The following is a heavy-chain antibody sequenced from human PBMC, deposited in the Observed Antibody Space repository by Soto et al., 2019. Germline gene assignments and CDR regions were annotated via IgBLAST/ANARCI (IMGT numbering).Heavy chain of an antibody. CDR3: ARGIVRGGFEI. D-gene: IGHD3-10*02. Sequence: QVQLQEAGPGLVRPSQTLSLTCTVAGGSMSENDYYWSWLRQSPGQGLQWIGYIYDTWTTSYSPSLKSRVTMSADTSVNQFSRKLTSVTASDTALYCCARGIVRGGFEIWGQGTLVTVSS. CDR1: GGSMSENDYY. CDR2: IYDTWTT. J-gene: IGHJ3*02. V-gene: IGHV4-30-4*01.